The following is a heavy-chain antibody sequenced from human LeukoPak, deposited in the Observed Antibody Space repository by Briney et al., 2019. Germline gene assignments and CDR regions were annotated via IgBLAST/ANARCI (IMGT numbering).Heavy chain of an antibody. Sequence: GASVKVSCKASGYTFTSYGISWVRQAPGQGLEWMGWISAYNGNTNYAQKLQGRVTMTTDTSTSTAYMELRSLRSDDTAVYYCARVDTAMVTVSGNWFDPWGQGTLVTVSS. CDR2: ISAYNGNT. CDR3: ARVDTAMVTVSGNWFDP. J-gene: IGHJ5*02. D-gene: IGHD5-18*01. CDR1: GYTFTSYG. V-gene: IGHV1-18*01.